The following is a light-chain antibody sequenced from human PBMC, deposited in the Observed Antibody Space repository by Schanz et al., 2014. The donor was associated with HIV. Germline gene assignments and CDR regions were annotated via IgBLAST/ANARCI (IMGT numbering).Light chain of an antibody. Sequence: QSVLTQPPSVSGSPGQSVIISCTGTTSDIGNYDRVSWYQQPPGSAPKLLIFEVDIRPSGVPDRFSGSKSGNTASLTISGLQAEDEADYYCSSYAGSNNLVFGGGTQLTVL. CDR1: TSDIGNYDR. CDR2: EVD. V-gene: IGLV2-18*02. J-gene: IGLJ2*01. CDR3: SSYAGSNNLV.